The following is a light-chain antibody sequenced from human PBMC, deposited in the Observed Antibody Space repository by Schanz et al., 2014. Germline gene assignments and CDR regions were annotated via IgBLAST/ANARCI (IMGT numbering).Light chain of an antibody. CDR1: SSDVGTSNL. J-gene: IGLJ3*02. Sequence: QSALTQPASVSGSPGQSITISCTGTSSDVGTSNLLSWYQQYPGKAPKLLIYDVIKRPSGVSNRFSGSKSGNTASLTISGLQAEDEADYYCSSYTSSNTVVFGGGTKLTVL. CDR3: SSYTSSNTVV. CDR2: DVI. V-gene: IGLV2-14*02.